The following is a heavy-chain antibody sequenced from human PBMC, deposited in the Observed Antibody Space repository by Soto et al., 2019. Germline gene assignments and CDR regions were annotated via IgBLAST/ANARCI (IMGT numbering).Heavy chain of an antibody. CDR3: AKAPTSYCGGGSCYSFYYYYGMDA. D-gene: IGHD2-15*01. J-gene: IGHJ6*02. CDR1: GFTFSRHA. Sequence: GGSLRLSCAASGFTFSRHAMSWVRQAPGKGLEWVSAISGSGGGTYYADSVKGRFTISRDNSKNTLYLQVNSLRAEDTAVYFCAKAPTSYCGGGSCYSFYYYYGMDAWGQGTTVTVSS. CDR2: ISGSGGGT. V-gene: IGHV3-23*01.